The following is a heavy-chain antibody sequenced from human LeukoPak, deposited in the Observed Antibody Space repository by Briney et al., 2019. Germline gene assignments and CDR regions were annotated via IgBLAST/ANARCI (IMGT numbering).Heavy chain of an antibody. CDR3: ARSPTVYSSGWYRKGCYFDY. J-gene: IGHJ4*02. V-gene: IGHV4-34*01. CDR2: INHSGST. D-gene: IGHD6-19*01. Sequence: SETLSLTCTVSGGSISSYYWSWIRQPPGKGLEWIGEINHSGSTNYNPSLKSRVTISVDTSKNQFSLKLSSVTAADTAVYYCARSPTVYSSGWYRKGCYFDYWGQGTLVTVSS. CDR1: GGSISSYY.